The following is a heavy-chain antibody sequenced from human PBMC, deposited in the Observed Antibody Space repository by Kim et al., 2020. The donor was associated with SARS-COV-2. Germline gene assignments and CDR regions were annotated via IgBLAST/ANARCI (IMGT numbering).Heavy chain of an antibody. CDR2: PSGGST. V-gene: IGHV1-46*01. CDR3: ARDVQV. D-gene: IGHD6-6*01. J-gene: IGHJ4*02. Sequence: PSGGSTSYAQKFQGRVTMTRDTSTSTVYMELSSLRSEDTAVYYCARDVQVWCQGTLVTVSS.